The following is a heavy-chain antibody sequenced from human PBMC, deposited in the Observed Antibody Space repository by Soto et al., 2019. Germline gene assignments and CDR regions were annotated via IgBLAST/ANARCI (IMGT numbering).Heavy chain of an antibody. CDR1: GGTFSSYA. D-gene: IGHD3-3*01. CDR2: IIPIFGTA. Sequence: SVKVSCKASGGTFSSYAISWVRQAPGQGLEWMGGIIPIFGTANYAQKFQGRVTITADESTSTAYMELSSLRSEDTAVYYCAGRPLTIFGVVIRTEYFQHWGQGTLVTVSS. V-gene: IGHV1-69*13. J-gene: IGHJ1*01. CDR3: AGRPLTIFGVVIRTEYFQH.